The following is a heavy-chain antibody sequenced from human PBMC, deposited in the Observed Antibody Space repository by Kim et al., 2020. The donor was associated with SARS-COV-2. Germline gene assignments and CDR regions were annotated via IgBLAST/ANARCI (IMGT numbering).Heavy chain of an antibody. CDR1: GYTFSNYE. Sequence: ASVKVSCKASGYTFSNYEITWVRQATGQGLEWMGWMNPDSGNTDYIQKFQGRVTMTRDTSISTAYMELSSLTSEDTAVYYCARGYYDSRGYHIYDAFDVWGQGTVVTVS. CDR3: ARGYYDSRGYHIYDAFDV. D-gene: IGHD3-22*01. V-gene: IGHV1-8*01. J-gene: IGHJ3*01. CDR2: MNPDSGNT.